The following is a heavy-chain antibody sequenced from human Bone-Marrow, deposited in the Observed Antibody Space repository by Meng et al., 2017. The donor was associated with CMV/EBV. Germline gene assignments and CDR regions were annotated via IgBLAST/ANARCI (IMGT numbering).Heavy chain of an antibody. J-gene: IGHJ6*02. Sequence: SETLSLTCTVSGGSISSYYWSWIRQPAGKGLEWIGRIYTSGSTNYNPSLKSRVTMSVDTSKNQFSLKLSSVTAADTAVYYCARARDIVVVPAVYYYYYYGMDVWGQGNMVTVSS. CDR1: GGSISSYY. D-gene: IGHD2-2*01. V-gene: IGHV4-4*07. CDR3: ARARDIVVVPAVYYYYYYGMDV. CDR2: IYTSGST.